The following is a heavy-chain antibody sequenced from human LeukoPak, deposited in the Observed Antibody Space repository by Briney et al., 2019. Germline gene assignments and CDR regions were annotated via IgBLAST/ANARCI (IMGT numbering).Heavy chain of an antibody. CDR3: ARTYCSGGTCYSYFDD. D-gene: IGHD2-15*01. CDR2: ISSSGNAI. J-gene: IGHJ4*02. Sequence: GGSLRLSCAASGFTFSSYTMNWVRQAPGKGLEWVSSISSSGNAINYADSVKGRFTISRDNAKKSLYLQMSSLRAEDTAVYYCARTYCSGGTCYSYFDDWGQGTLVTVSS. CDR1: GFTFSSYT. V-gene: IGHV3-21*01.